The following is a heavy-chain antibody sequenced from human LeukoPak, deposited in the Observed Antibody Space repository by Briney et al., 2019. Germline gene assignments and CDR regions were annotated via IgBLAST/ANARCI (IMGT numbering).Heavy chain of an antibody. V-gene: IGHV3-74*01. CDR1: GFTFSSYW. CDR2: INSDGRRT. J-gene: IGHJ4*02. CDR3: AREYYYDNYFDY. Sequence: PGGSLRLSCAASGFTFSSYWMHWVRQAPGKGLVWVSRINSDGRRTTYADSVKGRFTISRDKAKNTLYLQMNSLRAEDTAVYYCAREYYYDNYFDYWGQGTLVTVSS. D-gene: IGHD3-22*01.